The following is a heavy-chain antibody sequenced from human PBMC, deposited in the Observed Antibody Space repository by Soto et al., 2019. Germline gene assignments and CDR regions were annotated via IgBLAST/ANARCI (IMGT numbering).Heavy chain of an antibody. V-gene: IGHV1-18*01. CDR3: ASMITGTTYYYGMDV. J-gene: IGHJ6*02. CDR2: ISAYNGNT. D-gene: IGHD1-7*01. CDR1: GYTFTSYG. Sequence: GASVKVSCKASGYTFTSYGISWVRQAPGQGLEWMGWISAYNGNTNYAQKLQGRVTMTTDTSTSTAYMELRSPRSDDTAVYYCASMITGTTYYYGMDVWGQGTTVTVSS.